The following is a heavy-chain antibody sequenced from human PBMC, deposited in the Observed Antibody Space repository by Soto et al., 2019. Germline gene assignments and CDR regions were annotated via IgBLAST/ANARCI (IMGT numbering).Heavy chain of an antibody. D-gene: IGHD6-13*01. J-gene: IGHJ6*02. V-gene: IGHV1-18*01. CDR2: ISAYNGNT. Sequence: RASVKVSCKASGYTFTSYGISWVRQAPGQGLEWMGWISAYNGNTNYAQKLQGRVTMTTDTSTSTAYMELRSLRSDDTAVYYCASFWYSSSWYDYYGMDVWGQGTTVTVSS. CDR3: ASFWYSSSWYDYYGMDV. CDR1: GYTFTSYG.